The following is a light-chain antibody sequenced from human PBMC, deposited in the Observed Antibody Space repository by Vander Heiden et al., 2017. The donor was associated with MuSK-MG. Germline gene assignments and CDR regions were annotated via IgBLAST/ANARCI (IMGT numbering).Light chain of an antibody. CDR3: QQYNNWPPWT. J-gene: IGKJ1*01. V-gene: IGKV3-15*01. CDR2: GAS. CDR1: QSVSSN. Sequence: EIVMTQSPATLSVSPGARATLSCRASQSVSSNLAWYQQIPGQAPRLLIYGASARATGIPARFSGSGSGTEFTLTISSLQSEDFAFYYCQQYNNWPPWTFGQGTKVEIK.